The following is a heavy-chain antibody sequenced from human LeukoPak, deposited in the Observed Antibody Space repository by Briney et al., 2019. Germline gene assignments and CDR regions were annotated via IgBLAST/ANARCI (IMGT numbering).Heavy chain of an antibody. CDR3: ARELFGSGSRPDY. V-gene: IGHV3-33*01. CDR1: GFTFSSYA. J-gene: IGHJ4*02. Sequence: PGGSLRLSCTAPGFTFSSYAIHRIRQAPGKGLEWVALVWHDGSNRYYSEAVKGRFTISRDNSKNTVYLQINSLRAEDTAVYYCARELFGSGSRPDYWGQGTRVTVSS. D-gene: IGHD3-10*01. CDR2: VWHDGSNR.